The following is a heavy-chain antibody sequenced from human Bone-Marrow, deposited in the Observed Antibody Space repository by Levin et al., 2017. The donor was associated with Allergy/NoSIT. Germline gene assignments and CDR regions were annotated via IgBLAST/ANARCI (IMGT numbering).Heavy chain of an antibody. J-gene: IGHJ6*02. CDR2: VSAYSGNT. D-gene: IGHD6-6*01. V-gene: IGHV1-18*01. CDR3: ARGRVPYYYSGVDV. CDR1: GYTFTTYG. Sequence: ASVKVSCKASGYTFTTYGLTWVRQAPGQGLEWMGWVSAYSGNTNYALNLQDRVTITTDKATNTAYMELTSLRSDDTAIYYCARGRVPYYYSGVDVCRQGTTVVVSS.